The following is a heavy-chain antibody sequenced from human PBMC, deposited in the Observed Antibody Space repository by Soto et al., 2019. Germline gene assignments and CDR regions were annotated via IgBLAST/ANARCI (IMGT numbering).Heavy chain of an antibody. D-gene: IGHD3-22*01. J-gene: IGHJ4*02. CDR1: GFTFSGYS. V-gene: IGHV3-21*04. Sequence: VESLRLSCAVSGFTFSGYSMNWVLQAPGKGLEWVSSISGSSSYIYYADSVKGRFTISRDNAKNSLYLQMNSLRSEDTAVYYCARVGPAHYYDSSGYYSPLDYWGQGILVTVSS. CDR3: ARVGPAHYYDSSGYYSPLDY. CDR2: ISGSSSYI.